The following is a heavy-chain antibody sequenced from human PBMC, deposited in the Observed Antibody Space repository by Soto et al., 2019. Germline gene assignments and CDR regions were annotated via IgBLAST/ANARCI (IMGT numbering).Heavy chain of an antibody. Sequence: SETLSLTCAVSGGSISSGGYSWSWIRQPPGKGLEWIGYIYHSGSTYYNPSLKSRVTISVDRSKNQFSLKLSSVTAADTAVYYCARVVYSGYDLGAFDIWGQGTMVTVAS. CDR3: ARVVYSGYDLGAFDI. J-gene: IGHJ3*02. CDR1: GGSISSGGYS. CDR2: IYHSGST. D-gene: IGHD5-12*01. V-gene: IGHV4-30-2*01.